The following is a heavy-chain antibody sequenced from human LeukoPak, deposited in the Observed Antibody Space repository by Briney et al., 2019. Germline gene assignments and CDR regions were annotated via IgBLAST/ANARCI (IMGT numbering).Heavy chain of an antibody. D-gene: IGHD1-26*01. V-gene: IGHV3-66*01. Sequence: GGSLRLSCAASGFTVSSNYMSWVRQAPGKGLEWVSVIYSGGSTYYADSVKGRFIISRDNSKNTLYLQMNSLRAEDTAVYYCARDQTGSYCINYWGQGTLVTVSS. J-gene: IGHJ4*02. CDR1: GFTVSSNY. CDR2: IYSGGST. CDR3: ARDQTGSYCINY.